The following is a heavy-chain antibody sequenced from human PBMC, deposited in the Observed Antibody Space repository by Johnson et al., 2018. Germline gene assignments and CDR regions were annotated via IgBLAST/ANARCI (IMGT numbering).Heavy chain of an antibody. CDR3: ARVGTNDVFDI. Sequence: VQLVESGGGLVQXGGSXRLXCAASGFTFSSSSMHWVRQAPGKGLAYVSAITHDGGVTYYAASVRGRFTISRDNSKSTLYLQMDSLRVEDMSVYYCARVGTNDVFDIWGQGTMVTVSS. D-gene: IGHD1-14*01. J-gene: IGHJ3*02. V-gene: IGHV3-64*07. CDR1: GFTFSSSS. CDR2: ITHDGGVT.